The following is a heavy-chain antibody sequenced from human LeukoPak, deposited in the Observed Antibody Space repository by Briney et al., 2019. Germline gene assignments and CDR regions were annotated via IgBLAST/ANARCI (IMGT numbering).Heavy chain of an antibody. Sequence: RPGGSLRLSCAASGFTFDDYGMSWVRQAPGKGLEWVSRINLDGGSTGYADSVKGRFTISRDNAKNSLYLQMNSLRAEDTALYYCARAFVRFLEWLPTPLDYWGQGTLVTVSS. CDR2: INLDGGST. V-gene: IGHV3-20*04. D-gene: IGHD3-3*01. CDR1: GFTFDDYG. CDR3: ARAFVRFLEWLPTPLDY. J-gene: IGHJ4*02.